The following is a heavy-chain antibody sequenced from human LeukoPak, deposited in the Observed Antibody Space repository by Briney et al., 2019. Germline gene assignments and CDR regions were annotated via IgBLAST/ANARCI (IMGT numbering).Heavy chain of an antibody. D-gene: IGHD3-22*01. Sequence: GGSLRLSCADSGFTLSDYYMIWIRQAPGKGLEWVSYISSSGSTIYYADSVKGRFTISRDNAKNSLYLRMNSLRAEDTAVYDCARPHSSGYYGGFDYWGQGTLVTVSS. CDR3: ARPHSSGYYGGFDY. CDR1: GFTLSDYY. CDR2: ISSSGSTI. J-gene: IGHJ4*02. V-gene: IGHV3-11*01.